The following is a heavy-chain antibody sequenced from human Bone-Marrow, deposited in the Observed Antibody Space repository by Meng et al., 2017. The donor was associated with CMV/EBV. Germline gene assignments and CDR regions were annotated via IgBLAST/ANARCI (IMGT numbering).Heavy chain of an antibody. CDR2: IIPIFGTA. J-gene: IGHJ4*02. D-gene: IGHD2-2*01. CDR3: ARDPVVPAALDY. CDR1: GGTFSSYA. Sequence: SVKVSCKASGGTFSSYAISWVRQAPGQGLEWMGGIIPIFGTANYAQKFQGRVTITTDESTSTAYMELSRLTSDDTAVYYCARDPVVPAALDYWGQGTLVTVYS. V-gene: IGHV1-69*05.